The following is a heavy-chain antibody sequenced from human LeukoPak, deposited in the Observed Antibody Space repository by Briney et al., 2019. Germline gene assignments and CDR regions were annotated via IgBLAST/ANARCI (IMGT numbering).Heavy chain of an antibody. CDR1: GGSFSGYY. Sequence: SETLSLTCVVYGGSFSGYYWSWNRQPPGKGLEWIGEINHSGSTNYNPSLKSRVTISVDTSKNQFSLKLSSVTAADTAVYYCARAGGYCGRISCPYYFDYWGQGTVVTVSS. CDR3: ARAGGYCGRISCPYYFDY. J-gene: IGHJ4*02. D-gene: IGHD2-15*01. V-gene: IGHV4-34*01. CDR2: INHSGST.